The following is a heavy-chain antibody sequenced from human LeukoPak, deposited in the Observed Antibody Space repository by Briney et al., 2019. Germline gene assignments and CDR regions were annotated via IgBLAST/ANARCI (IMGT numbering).Heavy chain of an antibody. CDR2: ISGSGGST. V-gene: IGHV3-23*01. CDR1: GFTFSSYW. CDR3: AKAIVSGIQYWYFDL. Sequence: GGSLRLSCAASGFTFSSYWMSWVRQAPGKGLEWVSAISGSGGSTYYADSVKGRFTISRDNSKNTLYLQMNSLRAEDTAVYYCAKAIVSGIQYWYFDLWGRGTLVTVSS. D-gene: IGHD1-26*01. J-gene: IGHJ2*01.